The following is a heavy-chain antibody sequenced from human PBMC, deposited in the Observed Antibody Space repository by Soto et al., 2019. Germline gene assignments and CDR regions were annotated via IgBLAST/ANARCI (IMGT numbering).Heavy chain of an antibody. J-gene: IGHJ4*02. CDR1: GGSFSGYY. CDR3: ARGQYFWSGYPFDC. CDR2: INHSGST. Sequence: QVQLQQWGAGLLKPSETLSLTCAVNGGSFSGYYWTWIRQPPGKGLEWIGEINHSGSTKYNPSLKSRVTISVDTSKNQFSLKLSSVTAADTGVYYCARGQYFWSGYPFDCWGQGTLVTVSP. D-gene: IGHD3-3*01. V-gene: IGHV4-34*01.